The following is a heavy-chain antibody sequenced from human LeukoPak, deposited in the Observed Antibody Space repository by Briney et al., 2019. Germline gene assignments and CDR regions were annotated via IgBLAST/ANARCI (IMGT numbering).Heavy chain of an antibody. CDR2: INPNSGGT. CDR3: ARGLRGSTSCLYIY. Sequence: GASVNVSCKASGYTFTGYYMHWVRQAPGQGLEWMGWINPNSGGTNYAQKFQGRVTMTRDTSISTAYMELSRLRSDDTAVYYCARGLRGSTSCLYIYWGQGTLVTVSS. J-gene: IGHJ4*02. CDR1: GYTFTGYY. V-gene: IGHV1-2*02. D-gene: IGHD2-2*01.